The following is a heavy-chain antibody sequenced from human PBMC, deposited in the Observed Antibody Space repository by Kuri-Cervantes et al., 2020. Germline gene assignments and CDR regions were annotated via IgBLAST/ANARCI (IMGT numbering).Heavy chain of an antibody. V-gene: IGHV3-7*03. J-gene: IGHJ4*02. CDR1: GFTFSSFY. CDR3: ARDWFGYDSSGYTG. D-gene: IGHD3-22*01. Sequence: GGSLRLSCAASGFTFSSFYMNWVRQVPGKGLEWVANIKQDGSDKYYVDSVKGRFTISRDNAKNSLYLQMNSLRAEDTAVYYCARDWFGYDSSGYTGWGQGTLVTVSS. CDR2: IKQDGSDK.